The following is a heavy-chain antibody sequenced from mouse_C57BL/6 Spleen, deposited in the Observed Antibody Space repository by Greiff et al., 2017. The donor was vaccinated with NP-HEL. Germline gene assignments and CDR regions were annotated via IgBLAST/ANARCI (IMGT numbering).Heavy chain of an antibody. CDR1: GFTFSSYA. CDR2: ISDGGSYT. D-gene: IGHD1-1*01. Sequence: DVKLQESGGGLVKPGGSLKLSCAASGFTFSSYAMSWVRQTPEKRLEWVATISDGGSYTYYPDNVKGRFTISRDNAKNNLYLQMSHLKSEDTAMYYCARDQDYYGSSDYAMDYWGQGTSVTVSS. CDR3: ARDQDYYGSSDYAMDY. V-gene: IGHV5-4*01. J-gene: IGHJ4*01.